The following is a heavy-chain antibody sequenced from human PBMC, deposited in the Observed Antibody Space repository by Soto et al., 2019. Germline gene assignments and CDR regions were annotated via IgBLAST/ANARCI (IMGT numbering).Heavy chain of an antibody. CDR2: IYSGGYT. J-gene: IGHJ4*02. Sequence: EVQLVESGGGLIQPGGSLRLSCAVSGFTVSNNYMSWVRQAPGKGLEGVSVIYSGGYTAYGDSVKGRFTISRDNSKNTLYLQINSRGPDAAAVFYGGPRPGGGGYWGQGTLVTVSS. CDR3: GPRPGGGGY. V-gene: IGHV3-53*01. CDR1: GFTVSNNY. D-gene: IGHD3-10*01.